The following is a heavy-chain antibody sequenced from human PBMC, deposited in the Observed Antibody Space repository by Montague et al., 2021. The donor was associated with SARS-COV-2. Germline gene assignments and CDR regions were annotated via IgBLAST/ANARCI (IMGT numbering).Heavy chain of an antibody. Sequence: SETLSLTCTVSGGSISSSSYYWGWIRQPPGKGLEWIGSIYYSGSTYYNPSLKSRVTISVYTSKNQFSLKLSSVTAADTAVYYCARDLSKEAFLWFRSGYGMDVWGQGTTVTVSS. D-gene: IGHD3-10*01. CDR1: GGSISSSSYY. CDR2: IYYSGST. V-gene: IGHV4-39*07. J-gene: IGHJ6*02. CDR3: ARDLSKEAFLWFRSGYGMDV.